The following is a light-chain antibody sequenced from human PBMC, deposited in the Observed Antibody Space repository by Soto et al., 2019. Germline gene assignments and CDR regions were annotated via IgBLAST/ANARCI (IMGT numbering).Light chain of an antibody. Sequence: VLTQSPATLSLSPGKRATLYCRASESVDFHLAWYQQKPGQAPRLLIYDASVRATGTPARFSGSGSGTAFTLTISSLEPEDFAVYYCQQYGSSPRTFGQGTKVDFK. CDR1: ESVDFH. V-gene: IGKV3-11*01. J-gene: IGKJ1*01. CDR2: DAS. CDR3: QQYGSSPRT.